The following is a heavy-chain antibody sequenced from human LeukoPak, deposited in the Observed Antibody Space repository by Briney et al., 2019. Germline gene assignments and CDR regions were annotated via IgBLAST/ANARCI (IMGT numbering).Heavy chain of an antibody. Sequence: GGSLRLSCAVSGFTSSRHWMSWVRQTPEKGXEWVANIKEDASEENYVDSVKGRFTISRDNAKNSLYLQMNSLRAEDTAVYYCAIAAGWELGYWGQGTLVTVSS. CDR2: IKEDASEE. V-gene: IGHV3-7*01. J-gene: IGHJ4*02. CDR3: AIAAGWELGY. CDR1: GFTSSRHW. D-gene: IGHD6-25*01.